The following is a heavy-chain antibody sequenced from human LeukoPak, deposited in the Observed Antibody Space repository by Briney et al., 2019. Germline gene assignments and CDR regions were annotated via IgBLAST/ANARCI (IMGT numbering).Heavy chain of an antibody. CDR1: GFTFSSYA. CDR3: ARDYDYVWGSYRSFDY. J-gene: IGHJ4*02. V-gene: IGHV3-21*01. D-gene: IGHD3-16*02. Sequence: GASLRLSCVASGFTFSSYAMSWVRQAPGKGLEWVSSISSSSSYIYYADSVKGPFTISRDNAKNSLYLQMNSLRAEDTAVYYCARDYDYVWGSYRSFDYWGQGTLVTVSS. CDR2: ISSSSSYI.